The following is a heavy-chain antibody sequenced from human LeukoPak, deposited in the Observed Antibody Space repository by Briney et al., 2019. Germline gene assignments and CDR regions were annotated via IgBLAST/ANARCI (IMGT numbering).Heavy chain of an antibody. CDR1: GFTFTSYA. D-gene: IGHD2-15*01. Sequence: GGSLRLSCAASGFTFTSYAMSWVRQAPGKGLEWVSAISGTGTLTYYADSVKGRFTISRDNSKNTLYLQMNSLRAEDTAVYSCAKHRVVGQWYFDLWGRGTLVTVSS. J-gene: IGHJ2*01. CDR3: AKHRVVGQWYFDL. V-gene: IGHV3-23*01. CDR2: ISGTGTLT.